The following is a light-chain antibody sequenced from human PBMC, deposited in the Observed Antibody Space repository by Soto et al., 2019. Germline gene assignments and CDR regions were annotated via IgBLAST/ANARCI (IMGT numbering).Light chain of an antibody. CDR1: QNIVNW. CDR3: QQYYSHPMYT. J-gene: IGKJ2*01. CDR2: KTS. Sequence: DIQMTQSPSTQSASVGDRVTITCRARQNIVNWLAWYQQKPGKAPNLLIYKTSTLQRGVPSRFSGSGSGTEFTLTISSLQPDDFATYYCQQYYSHPMYTFVQGTQVDIK. V-gene: IGKV1-5*03.